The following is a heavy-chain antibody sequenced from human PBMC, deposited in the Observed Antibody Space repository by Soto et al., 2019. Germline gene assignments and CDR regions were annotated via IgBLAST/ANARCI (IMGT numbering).Heavy chain of an antibody. CDR2: IIPIFGTP. D-gene: IGHD3-10*01. V-gene: IGHV1-69*01. CDR1: GGIFSTYA. J-gene: IGHJ4*02. CDR3: ARDRDDYGSGNYYNRIDF. Sequence: QVQLVQSGAEVKKPGSSVKVSCKASGGIFSTYAISWLRQAPGQGLEWMGGIIPIFGTPNYAQRFQGRVTNTADESTSTAYMELSRLRSEDTAVYSCARDRDDYGSGNYYNRIDFWGQGTLVTVSS.